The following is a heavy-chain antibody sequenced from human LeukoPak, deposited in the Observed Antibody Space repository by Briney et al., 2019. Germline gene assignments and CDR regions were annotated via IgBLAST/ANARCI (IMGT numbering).Heavy chain of an antibody. D-gene: IGHD1-26*01. Sequence: HPWGSLRLSCAASGFTFSSYGMHWVRQAPGKGLEWVAFIRYDGSNKYYADSVKGRFTISRDNSKNTLYLQMNSLRAEDTAVYYCAKPRELLEYFDYWGQGTLVTVSS. CDR1: GFTFSSYG. CDR2: IRYDGSNK. CDR3: AKPRELLEYFDY. V-gene: IGHV3-30*02. J-gene: IGHJ4*02.